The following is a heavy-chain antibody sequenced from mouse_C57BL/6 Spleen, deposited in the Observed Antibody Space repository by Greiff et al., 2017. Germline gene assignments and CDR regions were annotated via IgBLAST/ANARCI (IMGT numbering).Heavy chain of an antibody. D-gene: IGHD1-1*01. CDR1: GYAFTSYW. Sequence: QVQLQQPGAELVKPGASVKLSCKASGYAFTSYWMHWVKQRPGQGLEWIGMIHPNSGSTNYNEKFKSKATLTVDKSSSTAYMQLSSLTSEDSAVYYCARALTSEFDYWGQGTTLTVSS. CDR2: IHPNSGST. V-gene: IGHV1-64*01. J-gene: IGHJ2*01. CDR3: ARALTSEFDY.